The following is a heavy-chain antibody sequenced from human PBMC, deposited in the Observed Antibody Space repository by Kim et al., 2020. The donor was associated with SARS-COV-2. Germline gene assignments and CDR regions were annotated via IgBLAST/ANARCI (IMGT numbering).Heavy chain of an antibody. CDR2: ISGSGDST. D-gene: IGHD6-19*01. Sequence: GGSLRLSCAASGFTFTSYAMSWVRQAPGKGLEWVSAISGSGDSTYYADTVKGRFTISRDNSENTVYLQMNSLRAEDTAVYHCALKSGGASDWLDYWGQGTLVTVSS. CDR3: ALKSGGASDWLDY. V-gene: IGHV3-23*01. J-gene: IGHJ4*02. CDR1: GFTFTSYA.